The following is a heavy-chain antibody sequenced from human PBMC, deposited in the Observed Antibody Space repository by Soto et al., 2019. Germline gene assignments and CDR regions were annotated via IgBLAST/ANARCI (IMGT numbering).Heavy chain of an antibody. CDR2: IRSKAYGGTT. V-gene: IGHV3-49*03. CDR1: GFTFGDYA. Sequence: GGSLRLSCTASGFTFGDYAMSWFRQAPGKGLEWVGFIRSKAYGGTTEYAASVKGRFTISRDDSKSIAYLQMNSLKTEDTAVYYCTRYSGYDYAYYYYYMDVWGKGTTVTVSS. J-gene: IGHJ6*03. CDR3: TRYSGYDYAYYYYYMDV. D-gene: IGHD5-12*01.